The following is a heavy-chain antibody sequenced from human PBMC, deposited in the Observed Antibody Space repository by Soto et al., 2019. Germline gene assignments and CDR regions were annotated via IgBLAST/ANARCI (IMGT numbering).Heavy chain of an antibody. D-gene: IGHD3-22*01. Sequence: QLQLQESGPGLVKPSETLSLTCTVSGGSISSSSYYWGWIRQPPGKGLEWIGSIYYSGSTYYNPSLKSRVTISVDASTPLFSLKLRSVTPADTAVYYCARLAVGADSSGALYGMDVWGPGTTVTVSS. CDR2: IYYSGST. J-gene: IGHJ6*02. CDR1: GGSISSSSYY. CDR3: ARLAVGADSSGALYGMDV. V-gene: IGHV4-39*01.